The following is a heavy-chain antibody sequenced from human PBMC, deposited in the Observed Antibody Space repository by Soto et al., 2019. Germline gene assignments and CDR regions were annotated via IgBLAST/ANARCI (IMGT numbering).Heavy chain of an antibody. CDR2: IYYSGST. CDR1: GGSISSYY. V-gene: IGHV4-59*01. Sequence: PSETLSLTCTVSGGSISSYYWSWIRQPPGKGLEWIGYIYYSGSTHYNPSLKSRVTISVDTSKNQFSLKLSYVTAADTAVYYCARDIPGNDNWFDPWGQGTLVTVSS. D-gene: IGHD1-1*01. CDR3: ARDIPGNDNWFDP. J-gene: IGHJ5*02.